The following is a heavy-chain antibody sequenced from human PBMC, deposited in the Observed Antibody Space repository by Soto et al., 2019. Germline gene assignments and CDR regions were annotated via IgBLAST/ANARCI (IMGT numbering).Heavy chain of an antibody. J-gene: IGHJ4*02. CDR2: ISRDGGTK. Sequence: QVQLVESGGGVVQPGRSLRLSCAVSGFTVSTYGMHWVRQAPGKGLGWVAVISRDGGTKYYADSVKGRFTISRDNSRNTLVLEMNSLRGDDMAVYYCTGEVASGYWGQGNQVTVSS. V-gene: IGHV3-30*03. CDR3: TGEVASGY. CDR1: GFTVSTYG. D-gene: IGHD2-8*02.